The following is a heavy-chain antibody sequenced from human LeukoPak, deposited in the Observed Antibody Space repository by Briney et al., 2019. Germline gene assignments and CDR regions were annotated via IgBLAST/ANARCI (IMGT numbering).Heavy chain of an antibody. CDR2: LYSGGNT. CDR3: AKDGGGTAAGSRGMDV. J-gene: IGHJ6*02. CDR1: GFTVSSNY. V-gene: IGHV3-53*05. Sequence: GGSLRLSCAVSGFTVSSNYMSWVRQAPGKGLEWVSDLYSGGNTYYADSVKGRFTISRDNSKNTLYLQMNSLRAEDTAVYYCAKDGGGTAAGSRGMDVWGQGTTVTVSS. D-gene: IGHD6-13*01.